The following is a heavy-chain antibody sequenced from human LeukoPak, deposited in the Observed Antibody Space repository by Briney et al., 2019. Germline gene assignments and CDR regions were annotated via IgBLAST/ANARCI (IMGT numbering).Heavy chain of an antibody. CDR2: INPSGGST. D-gene: IGHD1-26*01. CDR1: GYMLTNYY. V-gene: IGHV1-46*01. CDR3: ARVPLGGSQLYSFDY. J-gene: IGHJ4*02. Sequence: VSVKVSCKASGYMLTNYYIHWVRQAPGQGLEWMGVINPSGGSTSYAEKFQGRVTMTRDTSTSTVYMELSSLRSDDTAVYYCARVPLGGSQLYSFDYWGQGTLVTVSS.